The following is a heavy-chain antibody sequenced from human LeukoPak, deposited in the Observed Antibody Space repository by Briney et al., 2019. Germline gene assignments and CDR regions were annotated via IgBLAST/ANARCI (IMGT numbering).Heavy chain of an antibody. J-gene: IGHJ4*02. Sequence: GGSLRLSCAASGFTFSSYAMSWVRQAPGKGLEWVSAISGSGGSTYYADSVKGRFTISRDNSKNTLYLQMNSQRAEDTAVYYCAKAPPIVVVPASLDYWGQGTLVTVSS. D-gene: IGHD2-2*01. CDR3: AKAPPIVVVPASLDY. V-gene: IGHV3-23*01. CDR2: ISGSGGST. CDR1: GFTFSSYA.